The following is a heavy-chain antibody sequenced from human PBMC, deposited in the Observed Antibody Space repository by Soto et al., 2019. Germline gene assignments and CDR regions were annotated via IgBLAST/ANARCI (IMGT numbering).Heavy chain of an antibody. V-gene: IGHV1-18*01. CDR2: ISAYNGNT. Sequence: QVQLVQSGAEVKKPGASVKLSCKASGYTFTSYGISWVRQAPGQGLEWMGWISAYNGNTNYAQKLKGRVTMNTNTSTSTAYMELRSQRSDDTAVDYCAFFDAFDMWGQGTMVTVSS. CDR1: GYTFTSYG. J-gene: IGHJ3*02. CDR3: AFFDAFDM.